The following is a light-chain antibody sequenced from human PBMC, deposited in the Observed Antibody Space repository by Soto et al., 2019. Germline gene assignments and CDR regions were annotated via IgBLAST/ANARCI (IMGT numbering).Light chain of an antibody. CDR1: ESVNSAY. Sequence: ECVLTQSPVTLSLSPGERATLSCRARESVNSAYLAWYQHRPAQAPRLLIYGASSRATGVPDRFSGSGSGTEFTLTITRLEPADFALYYCQQYGYSPWTFGLGTKVDIK. J-gene: IGKJ1*01. V-gene: IGKV3-20*01. CDR2: GAS. CDR3: QQYGYSPWT.